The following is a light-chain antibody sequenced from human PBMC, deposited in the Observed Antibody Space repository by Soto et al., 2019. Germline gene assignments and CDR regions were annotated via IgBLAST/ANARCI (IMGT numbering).Light chain of an antibody. V-gene: IGKV3-20*01. CDR1: QSVTSSY. J-gene: IGKJ1*01. CDR3: HQYGTT. CDR2: GAY. Sequence: IVLTQSPGTLSLSPRERASLSCRASQSVTSSYLAWYQQKPDQAPRLLIFGAYNRAAGIPDRFSGSGSGTDFTLTISRLEPEDFAVYYCHQYGTTFGQGTKVEIK.